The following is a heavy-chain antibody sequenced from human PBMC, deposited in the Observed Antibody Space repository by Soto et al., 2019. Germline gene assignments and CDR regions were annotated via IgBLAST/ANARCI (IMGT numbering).Heavy chain of an antibody. J-gene: IGHJ5*02. CDR1: GYTFTSYG. V-gene: IGHV1-18*04. CDR3: ARERVVVPAAKKRNNWFDP. Sequence: QVQLVQSGAEVKKPGASVKVSCKASGYTFTSYGISWVRQAPGQGLEWMGWISAYNGNTNYAQKLQGRVTMTTDTDTSTAYMEQRSLRSDDTAVYYCARERVVVPAAKKRNNWFDPWGQGTLVTVSS. D-gene: IGHD2-2*01. CDR2: ISAYNGNT.